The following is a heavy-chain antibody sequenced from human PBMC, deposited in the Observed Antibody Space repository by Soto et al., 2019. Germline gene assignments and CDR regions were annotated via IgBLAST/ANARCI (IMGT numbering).Heavy chain of an antibody. Sequence: EVQLVESGGGLVKPGGSLRLSCAXXXXXXXXYXMXXVRXAXXXGLXWVSSISSSSSYIYYADSVKGRFTISRDNAKNSLYLQMNSLRAEDTAVYYXXXXXXXXXXXXGLGYWGQGTLVTVSS. CDR1: XXXXXXYX. J-gene: IGHJ4*02. V-gene: IGHV3-21*01. D-gene: IGHD3-16*01. CDR3: XXXXXXXXXXXGLGY. CDR2: ISSSSSYI.